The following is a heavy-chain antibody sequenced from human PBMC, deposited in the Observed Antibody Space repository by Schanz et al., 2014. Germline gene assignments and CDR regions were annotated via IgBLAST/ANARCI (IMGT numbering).Heavy chain of an antibody. V-gene: IGHV3-30*02. CDR1: RFAFSNCG. Sequence: QAQLVESGGGVVQPGGSLRLSCAASRFAFSNCGMHWVRQAPGKGLEWVAFIRYDASNEYYADSVKGQFTISRDNSKNTLYLQMNSLRPDYTAVYYCAKALKPYIASRNGLDVWGHGTTVTVSS. CDR3: AKALKPYIASRNGLDV. J-gene: IGHJ6*02. CDR2: IRYDASNE. D-gene: IGHD3-16*01.